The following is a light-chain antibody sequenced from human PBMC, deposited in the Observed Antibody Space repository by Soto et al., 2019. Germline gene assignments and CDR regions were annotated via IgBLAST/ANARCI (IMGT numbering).Light chain of an antibody. Sequence: AIRMTQSPSSLSAPTGDRVTITCGASQGISSYLAWYQQKPGKAPKLLIYAASTLQSGVPSRFSGSGSGTDFTLTISCLQSEDFATYYCQQYYSYPPWTFGQGTKVDIK. V-gene: IGKV1-8*01. CDR3: QQYYSYPPWT. CDR2: AAS. J-gene: IGKJ1*01. CDR1: QGISSY.